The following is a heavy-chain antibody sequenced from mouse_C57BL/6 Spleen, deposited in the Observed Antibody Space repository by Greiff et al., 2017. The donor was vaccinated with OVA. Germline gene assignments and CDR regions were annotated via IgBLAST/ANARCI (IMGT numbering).Heavy chain of an antibody. V-gene: IGHV1-53*01. CDR1: GYTFTSSW. J-gene: IGHJ4*01. CDR3: ARPGYYAMDY. CDR2: INPSNGGT. Sequence: QVQLQQPGTELVKPGASVKLSCKASGYTFTSSWMHWVKQRPGQGLEWIGNINPSNGGTNYNEKFKSKANLTVDKSSSTSYMLLSSLTSEDAAVYYGARPGYYAMDYWGQGTSVTVSS.